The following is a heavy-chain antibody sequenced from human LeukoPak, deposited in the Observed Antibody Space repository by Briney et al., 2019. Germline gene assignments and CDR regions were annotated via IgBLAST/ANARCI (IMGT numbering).Heavy chain of an antibody. CDR2: INHSGST. Sequence: SETLSLTCAVYGGSFSGYYWSWIRQPPGKGLDWIGEINHSGSTNYNPSLKSRVTISVDTSKNQFSLKLSSVTAADTAVYYCAREGSYYDSSGYYTQDYWGQGTPVTVSS. V-gene: IGHV4-34*01. CDR1: GGSFSGYY. CDR3: AREGSYYDSSGYYTQDY. D-gene: IGHD3-22*01. J-gene: IGHJ4*02.